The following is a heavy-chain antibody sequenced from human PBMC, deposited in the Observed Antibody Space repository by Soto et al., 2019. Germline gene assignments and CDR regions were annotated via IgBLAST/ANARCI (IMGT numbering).Heavy chain of an antibody. CDR2: IWYDGSNK. CDR1: GFTFSSYG. CDR3: ERDWVSGYSYVYWDLGNHQYYGMDV. V-gene: IGHV3-33*01. D-gene: IGHD5-18*01. Sequence: GVSLILSCAASGFTFSSYGMHWVRQAPGKGLEWVAVIWYDGSNKYYADSVKGRFTISRDNSKNTLYLQMNSLRAEDTAVYYCERDWVSGYSYVYWDLGNHQYYGMDVWRQGNAVTVP. J-gene: IGHJ6*02.